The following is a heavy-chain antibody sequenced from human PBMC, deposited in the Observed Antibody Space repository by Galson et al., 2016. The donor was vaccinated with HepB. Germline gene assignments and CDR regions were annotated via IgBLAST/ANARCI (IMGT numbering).Heavy chain of an antibody. Sequence: SETLSLTCTVSGGSVSSSSYYWGWIRQPPGKGLEWIGSSYYSGSTYYNPSLKSRVTISVDMSKNQFYLKVSSVTAADTAVYYCARDRYYGSGDPYYFEYWGQGTLVTVSS. D-gene: IGHD3-10*01. CDR1: GGSVSSSSYY. CDR3: ARDRYYGSGDPYYFEY. CDR2: SYYSGST. V-gene: IGHV4-39*02. J-gene: IGHJ4*02.